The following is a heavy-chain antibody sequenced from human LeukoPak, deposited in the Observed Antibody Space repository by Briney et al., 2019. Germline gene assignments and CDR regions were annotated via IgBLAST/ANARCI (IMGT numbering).Heavy chain of an antibody. CDR1: GYTLTELS. V-gene: IGHV1-24*01. CDR3: ANRYSSGWSYFDY. D-gene: IGHD6-19*01. CDR2: FDPEDGET. J-gene: IGHJ4*02. Sequence: ASVKVSCKVSGYTLTELSMHWVRQAPGRGLEWMGGFDPEDGETIYAQKFQGRVTMTEDTSTDTAYMELSSLRSEDTAVYYCANRYSSGWSYFDYWGQGTLVTVSS.